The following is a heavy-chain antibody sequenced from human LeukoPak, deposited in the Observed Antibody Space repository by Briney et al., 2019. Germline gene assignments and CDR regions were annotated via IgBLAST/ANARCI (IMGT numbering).Heavy chain of an antibody. V-gene: IGHV3-23*05. J-gene: IGHJ4*02. CDR1: GLTFSSYA. D-gene: IGHD2-15*01. CDR3: ATGIVVVVAATGY. CDR2: IYSSGNT. Sequence: GGSLRLSCAASGLTFSSYAMCWVRQAPGKGLEWVSVIYSSGNTYYADSVKGRFTISRDNSKNTLYLQMNSLRAEDTAVYYCATGIVVVVAATGYWGQGTLVTVSS.